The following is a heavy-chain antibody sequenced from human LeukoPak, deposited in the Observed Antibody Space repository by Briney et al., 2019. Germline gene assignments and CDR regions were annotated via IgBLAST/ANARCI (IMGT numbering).Heavy chain of an antibody. J-gene: IGHJ4*02. V-gene: IGHV4-4*07. Sequence: SETLSLTCTVSGGSINNYFWSWVRQPAGEGLEWTGRIYTSGSTNYNPSLRGRVTISVDMSKNQFSLKLSSVTAADTAVYYCARDDPARMTATLDYWGQGILVTVSS. CDR1: GGSINNYF. CDR2: IYTSGST. CDR3: ARDDPARMTATLDY. D-gene: IGHD2-21*02.